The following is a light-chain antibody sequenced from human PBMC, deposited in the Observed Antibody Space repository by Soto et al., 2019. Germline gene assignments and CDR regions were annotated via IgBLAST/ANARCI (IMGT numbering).Light chain of an antibody. J-gene: IGKJ1*01. CDR3: QQYNNWPPWT. V-gene: IGKV3-15*01. CDR1: QSVSSN. CDR2: SAS. Sequence: EIVMPQSPATLSVSPGERATLSCRASQSVSSNLAWYQQKPGQAPRLLIYSASAMATGIPARFSGSGSGTEFTLTISSLQSEDFAVYYCQQYNNWPPWTFGQGTKVEIK.